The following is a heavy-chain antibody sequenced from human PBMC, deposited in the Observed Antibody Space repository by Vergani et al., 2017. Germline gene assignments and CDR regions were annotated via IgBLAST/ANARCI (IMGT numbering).Heavy chain of an antibody. D-gene: IGHD3-9*01. CDR1: GGTFSSYA. CDR2: IIPIFGTA. V-gene: IGHV1-69*01. Sequence: QVQLVQSGAEVKKPGSSVKVSCKASGGTFSSYAISWVRQAPGQGLEWMGGIIPIFGTANYAQKFQGRVPITADESTSTAYMELSSLRSEDTAVYYCARDLTGLQGEPTRSLNYWGQGTLVTVSS. J-gene: IGHJ4*02. CDR3: ARDLTGLQGEPTRSLNY.